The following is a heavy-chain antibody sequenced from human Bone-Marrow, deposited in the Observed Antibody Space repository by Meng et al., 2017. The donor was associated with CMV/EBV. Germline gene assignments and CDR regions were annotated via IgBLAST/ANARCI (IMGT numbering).Heavy chain of an antibody. D-gene: IGHD6-6*01. J-gene: IGHJ6*02. CDR1: GGSISSSSYY. CDR3: ARRAPFHSSSPLNYYYGMDV. CDR2: IYYSGST. V-gene: IGHV4-39*01. Sequence: SETLSLTCTVSGGSISSSSYYWGWIRQPPGKGLEWIGSIYYSGSTYYNPSLKSRVTISVDTSKNQFSLKLSSVTAADTAVYYCARRAPFHSSSPLNYYYGMDVWGQGTTVTVS.